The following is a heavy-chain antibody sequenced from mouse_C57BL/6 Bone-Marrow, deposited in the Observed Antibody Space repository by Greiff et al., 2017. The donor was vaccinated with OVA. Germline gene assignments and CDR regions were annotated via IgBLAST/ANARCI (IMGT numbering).Heavy chain of an antibody. CDR2: IWSGGST. CDR1: GFSLTSYG. V-gene: IGHV2-2*01. Sequence: QVQLQQSGPGLVQPSQSLSITCTASGFSLTSYGVHWVRQSPGKGLEWLGVIWSGGSTDYNAAFISRLSISKDNSKSKVFFKMNSLQADDTAIYYCASPFLFAYWGQGTLVTVSA. CDR3: ASPFLFAY. J-gene: IGHJ3*01.